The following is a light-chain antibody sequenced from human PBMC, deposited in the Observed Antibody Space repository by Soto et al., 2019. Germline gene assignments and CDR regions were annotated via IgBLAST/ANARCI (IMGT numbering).Light chain of an antibody. V-gene: IGLV1-40*01. CDR3: QSLDSSLSGWL. J-gene: IGLJ3*02. CDR1: SSNIGAGYD. CDR2: GDT. Sequence: QSVLTQPPSVSGAPGQRVTISCTGSSSNIGAGYDVHWYQQLPGTAPKLLISGDTNRPSGVPDRFSGSKSGTSASLAITGLRAEDVADYYCQSLDSSLSGWLFGGGTELTVL.